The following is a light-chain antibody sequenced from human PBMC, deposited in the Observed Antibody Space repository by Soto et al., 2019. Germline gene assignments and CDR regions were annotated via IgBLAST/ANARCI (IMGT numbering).Light chain of an antibody. V-gene: IGKV3-15*01. J-gene: IGKJ4*01. Sequence: EILMTQSPATLSVSPGERATLSCRASQSVSSKLAWYQQKPGQAPRLLIHGASTRATGIPARFSGSGSGTEFTLTISSLQSEDFAVYYCQQYNNWPPLTFGGGTKVEIK. CDR1: QSVSSK. CDR3: QQYNNWPPLT. CDR2: GAS.